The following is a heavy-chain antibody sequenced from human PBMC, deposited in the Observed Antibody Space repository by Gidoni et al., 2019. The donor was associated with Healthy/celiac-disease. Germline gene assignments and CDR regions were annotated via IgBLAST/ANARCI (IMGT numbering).Heavy chain of an antibody. J-gene: IGHJ4*02. D-gene: IGHD6-13*01. CDR1: GFTFSSYS. Sequence: EVQLVESGGGLVQPGGSLRLSCAASGFTFSSYSMNWVRQAPGKGLEWVSYISSSSSTIYYAASVKGRFTISRDNAKNSLYLQMNSLRAEDTAVYYCARDRGRGVAAASYWGQGTLVTVSS. CDR2: ISSSSSTI. V-gene: IGHV3-48*01. CDR3: ARDRGRGVAAASY.